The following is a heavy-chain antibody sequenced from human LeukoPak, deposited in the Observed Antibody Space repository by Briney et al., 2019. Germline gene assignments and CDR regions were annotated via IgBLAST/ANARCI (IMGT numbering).Heavy chain of an antibody. CDR3: ARTCSGSSCYVIY. CDR1: GYTFSNYG. D-gene: IGHD2-15*01. CDR2: ISGYNGNT. J-gene: IGHJ4*02. Sequence: ASVKVSCKASGYTFSNYGITWERQAPGQGLEWMGWISGYNGNTNYAQKFQGRVTMTTETSTSTAYMELRSLRSDDTAVYYCARTCSGSSCYVIYWGQGTLLTVSS. V-gene: IGHV1-18*01.